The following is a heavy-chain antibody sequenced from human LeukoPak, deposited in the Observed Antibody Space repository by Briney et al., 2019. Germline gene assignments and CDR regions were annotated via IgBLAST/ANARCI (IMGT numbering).Heavy chain of an antibody. CDR3: ARGPRYSSSWSLGWWFDP. CDR1: GGSFSGYY. CDR2: INHSGST. J-gene: IGHJ5*02. V-gene: IGHV4-34*01. Sequence: SETLSLTCAVYGGSFSGYYWSWIRQPPGKGPEWIGEINHSGSTNYNPSLKSRVTISVDTSKNQFSLKLSSVTAADTAVYYCARGPRYSSSWSLGWWFDPWGQGTLVTVSS. D-gene: IGHD6-13*01.